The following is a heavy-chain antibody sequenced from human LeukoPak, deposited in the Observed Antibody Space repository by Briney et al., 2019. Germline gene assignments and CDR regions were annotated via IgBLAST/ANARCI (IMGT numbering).Heavy chain of an antibody. CDR1: GGSISSGSYY. CDR2: IYTSGST. CDR3: ARDQKGPFDY. Sequence: PSQTLSLTCTVPGGSISSGSYYWSWIRQPAGKGLEWIGRIYTSGSTNYNPSLKSRVTISVDTSKNQFSLKLNSVTAADTAVYYCARDQKGPFDYWGQGTLVTVSS. V-gene: IGHV4-61*02. J-gene: IGHJ4*02.